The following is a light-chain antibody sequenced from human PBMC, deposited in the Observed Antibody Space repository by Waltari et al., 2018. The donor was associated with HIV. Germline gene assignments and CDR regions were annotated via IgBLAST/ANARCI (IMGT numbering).Light chain of an antibody. CDR3: AAWDDSLNVLV. V-gene: IGLV1-44*01. Sequence: QSVLTQPPSASGTPGQRVTISCSGSSSNIGSNTVHWYQQPPGTAPKLLIYSNNQRPSGVPGRFSGSKSGTSASLAISGLQSEDEADYYCAAWDDSLNVLVFGGGTKLTVL. CDR2: SNN. CDR1: SSNIGSNT. J-gene: IGLJ3*02.